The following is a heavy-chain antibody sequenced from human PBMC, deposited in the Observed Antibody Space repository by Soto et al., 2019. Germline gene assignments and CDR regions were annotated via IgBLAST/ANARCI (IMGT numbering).Heavy chain of an antibody. V-gene: IGHV3-30*18. D-gene: IGHD6-19*01. J-gene: IGHJ4*02. CDR2: VSHDGRNT. Sequence: VQLVESGGGVVQPGRSLRLSCAASGFTFSDYAMHWVRQAPGKGLEWVAVVSHDGRNTHYADSVKGRFTISRDSSKNTVSLEMTSLRAEDTAGYDCAKGGRQWLVTSDFNYWGQGALVTVSS. CDR3: AKGGRQWLVTSDFNY. CDR1: GFTFSDYA.